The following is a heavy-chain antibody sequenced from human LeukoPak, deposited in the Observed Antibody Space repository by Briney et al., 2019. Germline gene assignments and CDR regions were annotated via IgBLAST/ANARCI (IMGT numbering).Heavy chain of an antibody. CDR2: IWYDGSNK. Sequence: GGSLRLSCAASGFTFSSYGMHWVHQAPGKGLEWVAVIWYDGSNKYYADSVKGRFTISRDNSKNTLYLQMNSLRAEDTAVYYCARNYDSSGYYFDYWGQGTLVTVSS. CDR3: ARNYDSSGYYFDY. D-gene: IGHD3-22*01. V-gene: IGHV3-33*01. CDR1: GFTFSSYG. J-gene: IGHJ4*02.